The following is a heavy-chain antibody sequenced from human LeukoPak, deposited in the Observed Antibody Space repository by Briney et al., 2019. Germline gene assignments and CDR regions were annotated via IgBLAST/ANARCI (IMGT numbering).Heavy chain of an antibody. D-gene: IGHD3-3*01. V-gene: IGHV3-21*01. CDR2: ISSSSSYI. Sequence: PGGSLRLSCEASGFTFSSYSMNWDRQAPGKGLEWVSSISSSSSYIYYADSVKGRFTISRDNAKNSLYLQMNSLRAEDTAVYYCARGPELRFLEWLFYYWGQGTLVTVSS. J-gene: IGHJ4*02. CDR3: ARGPELRFLEWLFYY. CDR1: GFTFSSYS.